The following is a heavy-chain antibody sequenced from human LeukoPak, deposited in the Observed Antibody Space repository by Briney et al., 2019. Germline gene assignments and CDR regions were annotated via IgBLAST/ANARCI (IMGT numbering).Heavy chain of an antibody. CDR2: IKQDGSEK. Sequence: GGSLRLSCAASGFTFSSYCMSWVRQAPGKGLEWVANIKQDGSEKYYVDSVKGRFTISRDNAKNSLYLQMNSLRAEDTAVYYCARGGWTYGSGSPYYFDYWGQGTLVTVSS. CDR1: GFTFSSYC. V-gene: IGHV3-7*01. D-gene: IGHD3-10*01. J-gene: IGHJ4*02. CDR3: ARGGWTYGSGSPYYFDY.